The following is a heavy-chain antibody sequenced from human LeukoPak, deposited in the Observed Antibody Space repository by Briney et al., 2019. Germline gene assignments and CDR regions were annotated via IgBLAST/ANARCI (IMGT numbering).Heavy chain of an antibody. CDR2: IYYDGTT. V-gene: IGHV4-39*01. CDR3: VRHLGGNAFAI. CDR1: GDSISSGSYY. Sequence: SETLSLTCTLSGDSISSGSYYWGWIRQPPGKGLEWIASIYYDGTTYYYPSLKSRGTISLDTSNNQFSLKLTSVTAADTAVYYCVRHLGGNAFAIWGQGTMVTV. D-gene: IGHD3-16*01. J-gene: IGHJ3*02.